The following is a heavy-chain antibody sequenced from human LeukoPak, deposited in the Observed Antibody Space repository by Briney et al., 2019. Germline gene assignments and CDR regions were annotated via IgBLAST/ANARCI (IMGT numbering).Heavy chain of an antibody. CDR1: GLSISVING. CDR2: IFLGGKT. J-gene: IGHJ4*02. D-gene: IGHD3-16*01. CDR3: SRESGALFPFAY. V-gene: IGHV4/OR15-8*02. Sequence: TSETLSLTCGVSGLSISVINGGSWVPQPPGQGLEWIGYIFLGGKTNYNPPQNGRVTMSLDKSSTQLSLNLTSVTAADTAKYYCSRESGALFPFAYWGQGTLVIVSS.